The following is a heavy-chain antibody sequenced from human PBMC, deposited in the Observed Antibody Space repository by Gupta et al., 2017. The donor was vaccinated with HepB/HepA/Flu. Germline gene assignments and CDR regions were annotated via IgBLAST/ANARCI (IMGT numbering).Heavy chain of an antibody. CDR1: GFTFSSYA. CDR3: ARGNDDVSVKYRCDY. CDR2: ISGSGGST. Sequence: EVQLVESGGGLVQPGGSLSLSCAASGFTFSSYAMHWVRQAPRKGLEYVSAISGSGGSTYYANSGKGRFTSSRDNSKKTLYLQMGSLRAEDTAVYYCARGNDDVSVKYRCDYWGQGILVTVSS. V-gene: IGHV3-64*01. D-gene: IGHD3-16*02. J-gene: IGHJ4*02.